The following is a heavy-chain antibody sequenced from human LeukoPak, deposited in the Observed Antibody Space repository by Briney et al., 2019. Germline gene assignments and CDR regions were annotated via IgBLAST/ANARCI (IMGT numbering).Heavy chain of an antibody. CDR1: GGSFSGYY. Sequence: SETLSLTCAVYGGSFSGYYWSWIRQPPGKGLEWIGEINHSGSTNYNPSLKSRVTISVDTSKNQFSLKLSSVAAADTAVYYCARVADCGGDCYQGGPDYWGQGTLVTVSS. D-gene: IGHD2-21*02. V-gene: IGHV4-34*01. CDR3: ARVADCGGDCYQGGPDY. CDR2: INHSGST. J-gene: IGHJ4*02.